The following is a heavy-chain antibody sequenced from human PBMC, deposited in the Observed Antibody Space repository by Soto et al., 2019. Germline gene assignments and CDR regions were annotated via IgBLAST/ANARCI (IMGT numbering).Heavy chain of an antibody. Sequence: QVQLQESGPGLVKPSQTLSLTCTVSGGSISSGGYYWSWIRQHPGKGLEWIGYIYYSGSTYYNPSLKSRVNISVDTSKNQFSLKLSSVTAADTAVYYCARGVRGVIPTDYWGQGTLVTVSS. J-gene: IGHJ4*02. CDR1: GGSISSGGYY. CDR3: ARGVRGVIPTDY. V-gene: IGHV4-31*03. D-gene: IGHD3-10*01. CDR2: IYYSGST.